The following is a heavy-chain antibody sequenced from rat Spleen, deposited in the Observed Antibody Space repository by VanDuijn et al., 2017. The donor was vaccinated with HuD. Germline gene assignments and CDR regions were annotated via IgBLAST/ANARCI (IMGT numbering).Heavy chain of an antibody. CDR2: ISTGGGST. J-gene: IGHJ2*01. D-gene: IGHD1-11*01. Sequence: EVQLVESGGGLVQPGRSLKLSCAASGFTFSDYYMAWVRQAPTKGLEWVATISTGGGSTYYRDSVKGRFTISRDNAKSTLYLQMDSLRSEDTATYYCARHTPFNYGTVGDYWGQGVMVTVSS. CDR1: GFTFSDYY. CDR3: ARHTPFNYGTVGDY. V-gene: IGHV5-25*01.